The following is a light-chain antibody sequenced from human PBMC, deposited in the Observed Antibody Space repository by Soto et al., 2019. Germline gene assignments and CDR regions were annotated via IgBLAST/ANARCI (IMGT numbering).Light chain of an antibody. V-gene: IGKV1-5*01. CDR3: QQGVT. CDR2: DGS. J-gene: IGKJ3*01. CDR1: QTFSGW. Sequence: DIQMTQSPSTLSAFVGDRVTITCRASQTFSGWLAWYQQNPGKAPKLLIYDGSSLESGVPSRFSGSGSGTEFTLTIRSLQPDDFATYYCQQGVTVGPGTKVDLK.